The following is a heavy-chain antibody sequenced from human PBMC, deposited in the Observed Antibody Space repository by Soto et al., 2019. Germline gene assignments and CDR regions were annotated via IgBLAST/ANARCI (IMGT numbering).Heavy chain of an antibody. Sequence: EVQLLESGGGLVQPGGSLRLSCAASGFTFSSYAMSWVRQAPGKGLEWVSAISGSGGSTYYGDSVKGRVTISRDNSKNTLYLQMNSLRAEDTAVYYCAKSPDLVWHYYYYGMDVWGQGTTVTVSS. CDR3: AKSPDLVWHYYYYGMDV. J-gene: IGHJ6*02. V-gene: IGHV3-23*01. CDR2: ISGSGGST. D-gene: IGHD7-27*01. CDR1: GFTFSSYA.